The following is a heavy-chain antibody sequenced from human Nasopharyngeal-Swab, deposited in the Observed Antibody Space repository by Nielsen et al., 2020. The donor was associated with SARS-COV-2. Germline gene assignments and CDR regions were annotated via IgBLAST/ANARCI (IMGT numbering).Heavy chain of an antibody. CDR2: IKQDGSET. Sequence: GESLKISCAASGFTFSSYWMNWVRQTPGKGLEWVAIIKQDGSETYYVDSVRGRFTISRDNAKNSLSLVMTSLRADDTAVYYCAGGTGWLTDSWGQGTLVTVSS. CDR1: GFTFSSYW. CDR3: AGGTGWLTDS. V-gene: IGHV3-7*03. J-gene: IGHJ4*02. D-gene: IGHD3-9*01.